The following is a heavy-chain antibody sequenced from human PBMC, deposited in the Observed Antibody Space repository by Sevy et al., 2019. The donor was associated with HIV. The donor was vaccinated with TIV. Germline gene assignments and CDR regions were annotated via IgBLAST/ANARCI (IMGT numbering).Heavy chain of an antibody. CDR1: GYSISSGYY. Sequence: SETLSLTCAVSGYSISSGYYWGWIRQPPGKGLEWIGSIYHSGSTYYNPSLKSRDTISVDTSKNQFSLKLRSVTAADTAVYYCARDEGFAVYGPPQPAHWFNPWGQGTLVTVSS. CDR3: ARDEGFAVYGPPQPAHWFNP. D-gene: IGHD1-20*01. CDR2: IYHSGST. V-gene: IGHV4-38-2*02. J-gene: IGHJ5*02.